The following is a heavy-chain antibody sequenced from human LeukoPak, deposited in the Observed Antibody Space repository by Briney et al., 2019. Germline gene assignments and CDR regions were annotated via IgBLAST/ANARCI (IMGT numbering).Heavy chain of an antibody. V-gene: IGHV3-53*01. Sequence: GGSLRLSCAASGFSVTSNYMSWVRQAPGKGLDWVSVIYSGGSTNYADSVKGRFTISRDNSKNTLYLQMNSLRAEDTAVFYCARDSSGFYYFDYWGQGTLVTVSS. CDR1: GFSVTSNY. J-gene: IGHJ4*02. D-gene: IGHD5-12*01. CDR3: ARDSSGFYYFDY. CDR2: IYSGGST.